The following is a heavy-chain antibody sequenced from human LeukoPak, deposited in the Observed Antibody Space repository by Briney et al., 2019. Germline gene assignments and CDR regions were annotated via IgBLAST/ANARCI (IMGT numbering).Heavy chain of an antibody. CDR1: GFTFSNYW. V-gene: IGHV3-74*01. CDR3: ARVKSGSYYPIDY. Sequence: GGSLRLSCAPSGFTFSNYWMHWVRQTPGKGLVWVSRINTDGTGTSYADSVKGRFTISRDGAKNTLYLQMSGLRDEDTAVYYCARVKSGSYYPIDYWGQGTLVTVSS. D-gene: IGHD1-26*01. CDR2: INTDGTGT. J-gene: IGHJ4*02.